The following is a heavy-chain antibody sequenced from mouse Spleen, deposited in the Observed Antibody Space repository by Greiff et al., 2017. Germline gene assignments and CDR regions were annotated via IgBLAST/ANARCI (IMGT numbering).Heavy chain of an antibody. D-gene: IGHD2-4*01. V-gene: IGHV1-15*01. CDR2: IDPETGGT. CDR3: TRGITSWFAY. J-gene: IGHJ3*01. Sequence: SGAELVRPGASVTLSCKASGYTFTDYEMHWVKQTPVHGLEWIGAIDPETGGTAYNQKFKGKAILTADKSSSTAYMELRSLTSEDSAVYYCTRGITSWFAYWGQGTLVTVSA. CDR1: GYTFTDYE.